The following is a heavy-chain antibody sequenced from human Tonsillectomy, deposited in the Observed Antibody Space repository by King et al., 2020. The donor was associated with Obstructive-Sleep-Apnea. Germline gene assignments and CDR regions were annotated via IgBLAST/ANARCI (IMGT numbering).Heavy chain of an antibody. D-gene: IGHD2-2*01. J-gene: IGHJ4*02. V-gene: IGHV3-30*04. CDR3: ACLPLFRPATVDSPGAPIDY. CDR2: ISYDESRE. Sequence: VQLVESGGGVVQPGRSLRLSCAASGFTFSYFAMHWVRQAPGKGLEWVSVISYDESREYYADSVKDRFTISRDNSKNTLYLDMHRLRPEDTAVYYCACLPLFRPATVDSPGAPIDYWGQGTLVTVSS. CDR1: GFTFSYFA.